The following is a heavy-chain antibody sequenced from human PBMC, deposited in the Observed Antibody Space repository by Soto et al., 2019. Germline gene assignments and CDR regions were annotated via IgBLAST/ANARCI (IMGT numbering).Heavy chain of an antibody. V-gene: IGHV1-69*01. D-gene: IGHD2-2*01. CDR2: IIPIFGTA. CDR3: ARDSNCSSTSCYSLYYYGMDV. CDR1: GGTFSSYA. Sequence: QVQLVQSGAEVKKPGSSVKVSCKASGGTFSSYAISWVRQAPGQGLEWMGGIIPIFGTANYAQKFQGRVTITADESTSTAYMVLSSLRSEDTAVYYCARDSNCSSTSCYSLYYYGMDVWGQGTTVTVSS. J-gene: IGHJ6*02.